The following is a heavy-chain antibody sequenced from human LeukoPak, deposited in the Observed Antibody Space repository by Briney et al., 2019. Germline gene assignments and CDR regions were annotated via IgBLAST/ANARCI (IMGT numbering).Heavy chain of an antibody. D-gene: IGHD5-12*01. Sequence: ASVKVSCKASGYTFTSYGISWVRQAPGQGLEWMGWISAYSTYNGNTNYAQKFQGRVTMTTDTSTSTAYMELRSLRSDDTAVYYCTRDLGQWLLQGIFFDYWGQGTLVTVSS. V-gene: IGHV1-18*01. CDR3: TRDLGQWLLQGIFFDY. J-gene: IGHJ4*02. CDR1: GYTFTSYG. CDR2: ISAYSTYNGNT.